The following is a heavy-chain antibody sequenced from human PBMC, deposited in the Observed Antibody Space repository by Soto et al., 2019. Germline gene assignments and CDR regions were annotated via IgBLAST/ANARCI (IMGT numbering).Heavy chain of an antibody. J-gene: IGHJ4*02. D-gene: IGHD1-1*01. CDR2: IYHSGRT. Sequence: QVQLQESGPGLVKPSGTLSLTCAVSGGSLSSNDWWSWVRQPPGKGLEWIGEIYHSGRTQYNPSLKSRVTISVDKSKNQFSLQLNSVTAADTAMYYCARSSGWNQYYWGQGTLVTVSS. CDR1: GGSLSSNDW. CDR3: ARSSGWNQYY. V-gene: IGHV4-4*02.